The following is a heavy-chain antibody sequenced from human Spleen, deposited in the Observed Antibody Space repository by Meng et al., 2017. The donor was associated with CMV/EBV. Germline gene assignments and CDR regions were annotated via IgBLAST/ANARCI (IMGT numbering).Heavy chain of an antibody. J-gene: IGHJ4*02. D-gene: IGHD6-13*01. V-gene: IGHV4-39*07. CDR2: IYYSGTT. CDR1: GGSVTTSNYH. Sequence: SQTLSLTCAVSGGSVTTSNYHWVWIRQSPGKGLEWIGTIYYSGTTYYNPSLKSRLTISVDTSKNQFSLKLNSVTAADTAVYYCARDLYVAAAGTDNFDYWGQGTLVTVSS. CDR3: ARDLYVAAAGTDNFDY.